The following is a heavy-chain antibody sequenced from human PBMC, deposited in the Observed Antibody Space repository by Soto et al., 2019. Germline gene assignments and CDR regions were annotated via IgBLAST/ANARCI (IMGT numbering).Heavy chain of an antibody. D-gene: IGHD1-7*01. V-gene: IGHV3-15*01. CDR3: SKDSFN. Sequence: GRSLRLSCAASGFTFSNVWMSWVRQAPGKGLEWVARIKSEVHGGTTEYAAPVKGRFTISRDDSKETLDLQMNSLKTEDTAVYYCSKDSFNWGQGTLVTVSS. CDR1: GFTFSNVW. CDR2: IKSEVHGGTT. J-gene: IGHJ4*02.